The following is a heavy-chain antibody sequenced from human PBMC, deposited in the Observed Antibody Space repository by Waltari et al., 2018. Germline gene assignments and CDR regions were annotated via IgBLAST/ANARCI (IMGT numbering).Heavy chain of an antibody. CDR1: GFTLSTYA. CDR2: SYRRGGNT. CDR3: AKELTRNCFDA. V-gene: IGHV3-23*01. D-gene: IGHD2-2*01. Sequence: EVQLLESGGGLVQPGGSLRLSCAASGFTLSTYAMSWVRQAPGKGLGWVSTSYRRGGNTFYAASVKGRFTISGDNSRNTLYLEMNSLRAEDTAVYYCAKELTRNCFDAWGQGTLVTVSS. J-gene: IGHJ4*02.